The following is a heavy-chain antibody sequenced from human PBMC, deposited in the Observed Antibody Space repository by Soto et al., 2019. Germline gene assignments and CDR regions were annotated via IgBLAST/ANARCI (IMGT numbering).Heavy chain of an antibody. CDR1: GFSFSNYA. J-gene: IGHJ5*02. V-gene: IGHV3-64D*08. CDR3: VKNRGRSSSSSLDGWFDP. D-gene: IGHD6-6*01. CDR2: ISSSGIST. Sequence: AGGSLRLSCSASGFSFSNYAMHWVRQAPGKGLEYVSAISSSGISTYYADSVKGRFTISRDNSKNTLYLQMSSLRGEDTAVYYCVKNRGRSSSSSLDGWFDPWGQGTLVTVSS.